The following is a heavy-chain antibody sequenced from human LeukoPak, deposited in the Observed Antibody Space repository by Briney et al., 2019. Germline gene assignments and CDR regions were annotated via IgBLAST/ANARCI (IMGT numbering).Heavy chain of an antibody. CDR1: GDTFSGFTGYY. CDR2: LNPNSGGT. CDR3: ARGGESKEAVVLKGWFDP. Sequence: ASVKVSCKASGDTFSGFTGYYIHWVRQAPGQGLEWMGWLNPNSGGTNSAQKFQGRITMTRDTSISIAYMELSRLGSDDTAFYYCARGGESKEAVVLKGWFDPWGQGTLVTVSS. J-gene: IGHJ5*02. D-gene: IGHD6-19*01. V-gene: IGHV1-2*02.